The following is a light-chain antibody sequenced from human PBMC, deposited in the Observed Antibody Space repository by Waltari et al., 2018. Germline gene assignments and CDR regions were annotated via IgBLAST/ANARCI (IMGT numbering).Light chain of an antibody. CDR1: SRHITNV. CDR3: ETGGHGTWV. CDR2: VNSDGSH. J-gene: IGLJ3*02. V-gene: IGLV4-69*01. Sequence: QLVLTQSPSASASLGASVKLTCPLSSRHITNVIAWHPQQPGKGPRYLMKVNSDGSHRKGDDIPDRFSGSGSGPERYLTISSLQSEDEADYYCETGGHGTWVFGGGTKLTVL.